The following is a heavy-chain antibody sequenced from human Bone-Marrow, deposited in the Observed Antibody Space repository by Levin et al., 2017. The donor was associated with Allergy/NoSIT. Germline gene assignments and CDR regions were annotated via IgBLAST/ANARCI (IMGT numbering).Heavy chain of an antibody. Sequence: QPGGSLRLSCAASGFTFDDYAMHWVRQAPGKGLEWVSGISWNSGSIDYADSVKGRFTISRDNAKNSLFLQMNSLRAEDTALYYCAKDRNPGISSFDYWGQGTLVTVSS. CDR3: AKDRNPGISSFDY. CDR1: GFTFDDYA. D-gene: IGHD1-14*01. CDR2: ISWNSGSI. J-gene: IGHJ4*02. V-gene: IGHV3-9*01.